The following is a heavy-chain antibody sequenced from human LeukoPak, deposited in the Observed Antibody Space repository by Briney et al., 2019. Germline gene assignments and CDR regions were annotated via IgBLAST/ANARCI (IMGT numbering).Heavy chain of an antibody. V-gene: IGHV1-18*01. J-gene: IGHJ6*03. D-gene: IGHD3-3*01. CDR2: ISAYNGNT. CDR1: GYTFTSYG. Sequence: ASVKVSCKASGYTFTSYGISWVRQAPGQGLEWMGWISAYNGNTNYAQKLQGRVTMTTDTSTSTAYMGLRSLRSDDTAVYYCARDEAYWSGYFSYYYYYYMDVWGKGTTVTVSS. CDR3: ARDEAYWSGYFSYYYYYYMDV.